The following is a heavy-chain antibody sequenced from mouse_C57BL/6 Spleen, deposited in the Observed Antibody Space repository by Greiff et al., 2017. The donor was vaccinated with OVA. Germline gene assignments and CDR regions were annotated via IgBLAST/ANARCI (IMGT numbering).Heavy chain of an antibody. J-gene: IGHJ2*01. V-gene: IGHV5-9*01. Sequence: VQLKESGGGLVKPGGSLKLSCAASGFTFSSYTMSWVRQTPEKRLEWVATISGGGGNTYYPDSVKGRFTISRDNAKNTLYLQMSSLRSEDTALYYCARHSNWDEGGFDDWGQGTTLTVSS. CDR1: GFTFSSYT. CDR2: ISGGGGNT. CDR3: ARHSNWDEGGFDD. D-gene: IGHD4-1*01.